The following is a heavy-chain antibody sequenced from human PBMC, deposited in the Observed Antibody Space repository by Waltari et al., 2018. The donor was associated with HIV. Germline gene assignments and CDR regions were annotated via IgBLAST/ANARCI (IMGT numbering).Heavy chain of an antibody. V-gene: IGHV1-69*01. CDR3: ARDKAHNDVWSGYVS. CDR2: IIPLFGTV. D-gene: IGHD3-3*01. J-gene: IGHJ5*02. CDR1: EGTVRSLA. Sequence: QVQLLQSGAAVKKPGSSVQDSCKASEGTVRSLAASWVRQAPGQGLEWMGGIIPLFGTVHYAQKFQGRVTITADGSTSTVYMELSSLRSEDTAVYYCARDKAHNDVWSGYVSWGQGTLVTVSS.